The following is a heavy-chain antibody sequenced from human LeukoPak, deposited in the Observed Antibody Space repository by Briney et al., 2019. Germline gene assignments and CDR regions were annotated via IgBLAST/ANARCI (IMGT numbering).Heavy chain of an antibody. CDR1: VGSIRSHY. J-gene: IGHJ4*02. V-gene: IGHV3-49*03. D-gene: IGHD3-3*01. Sequence: LSLTCTVSVGSIRSHYWICIRQPPTKGLEGVGFIRSKGYGGTTEYAASGKGRFNISRVDSRVIAYLQMNSLKTEDTAVYYCTRDRRVLRFVEWQLTVGYFDYWGQGTLVTVSS. CDR2: IRSKGYGGTT. CDR3: TRDRRVLRFVEWQLTVGYFDY.